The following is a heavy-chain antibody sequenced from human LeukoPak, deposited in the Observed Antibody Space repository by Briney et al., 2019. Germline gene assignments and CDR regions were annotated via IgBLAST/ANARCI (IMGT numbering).Heavy chain of an antibody. CDR1: GFSFRSYW. CDR2: IKQDGSEK. J-gene: IGHJ5*02. V-gene: IGHV3-7*01. Sequence: GGSLRLSCAAPGFSFRSYWMNWVRQAPGKGLEWLAIIKQDGSEKHYKGSVEGRFTISRDNAKNSLHLQMNSLRAEDTAVYYCAGGSGYLITSWGQGTLVTVSS. CDR3: AGGSGYLITS. D-gene: IGHD3-9*01.